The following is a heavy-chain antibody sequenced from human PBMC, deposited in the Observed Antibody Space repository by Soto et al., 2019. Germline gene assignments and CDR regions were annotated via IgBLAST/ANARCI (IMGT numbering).Heavy chain of an antibody. V-gene: IGHV1-3*01. Sequence: ASVKVSCKASGYTFTSYAMHWVRQAPGQRLEWMGWINAGNGNTKYSQKFQGRVTITRDTSASTAYMELSSLRSEDTAVYYCARGLKCYLHYFDYWGQGTPVTVSS. CDR2: INAGNGNT. D-gene: IGHD3-10*01. CDR3: ARGLKCYLHYFDY. J-gene: IGHJ4*02. CDR1: GYTFTSYA.